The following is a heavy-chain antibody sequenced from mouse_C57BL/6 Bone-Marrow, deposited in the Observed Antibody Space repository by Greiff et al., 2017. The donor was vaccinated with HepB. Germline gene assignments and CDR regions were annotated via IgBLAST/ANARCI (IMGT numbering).Heavy chain of an antibody. Sequence: VQLQQPGTELVKPGASVKLSCKASGYTFTSYWMHWVKQRPGQGLEWIGNINPSNGGTNYNEKFKSKATLTVDKSSSTADMQLSSLTSEDSAVYYCARQDYSNYLFAYWGQGALVTVSA. V-gene: IGHV1-53*01. D-gene: IGHD2-5*01. CDR2: INPSNGGT. CDR1: GYTFTSYW. J-gene: IGHJ3*01. CDR3: ARQDYSNYLFAY.